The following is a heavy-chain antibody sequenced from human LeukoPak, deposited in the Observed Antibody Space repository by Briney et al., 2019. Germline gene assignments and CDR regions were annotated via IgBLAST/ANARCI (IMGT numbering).Heavy chain of an antibody. CDR2: ISAYNGNT. D-gene: IGHD6-13*01. J-gene: IGHJ4*02. CDR1: GYTLTSYG. CDR3: ARDVGGEITAAGASDF. Sequence: ASVKVSCKASGYTLTSYGISWVRQAPGQGLEWMGWISAYNGNTNHAQNLQDRLSMTTDTATRTAYMYLRSLRSDDTAVYYCARDVGGEITAAGASDFWGQGTLVTVSS. V-gene: IGHV1-18*01.